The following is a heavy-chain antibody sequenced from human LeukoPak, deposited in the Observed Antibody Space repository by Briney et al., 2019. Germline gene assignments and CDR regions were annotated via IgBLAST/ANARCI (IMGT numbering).Heavy chain of an antibody. J-gene: IGHJ5*02. Sequence: SETLSLTWAVYGGSFSRYYRAWIRQPPGEGLEWIGEINHSGSANYNPSLKSRVTISVDASKNQFSLKLSSVTAADTAVYYCARRSVPPVVFDPWGQGTLVTVSS. V-gene: IGHV4-34*01. CDR2: INHSGSA. CDR3: ARRSVPPVVFDP. D-gene: IGHD6-19*01. CDR1: GGSFSRYY.